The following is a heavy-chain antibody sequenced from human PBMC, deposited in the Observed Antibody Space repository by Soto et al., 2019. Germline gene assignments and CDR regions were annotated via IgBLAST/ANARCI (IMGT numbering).Heavy chain of an antibody. D-gene: IGHD3-10*01. CDR2: INHSGST. J-gene: IGHJ4*02. Sequence: SETLSLTCAVSGGSISSSNWWSWVRQPPGKGLEWIGEINHSGSTNYNPSLKSRVTISVDTSKNQFSLKLSSVTAADTAVYYCARGSSGRWLPFDYWGQGTLVTVSS. CDR1: GGSISSSNW. V-gene: IGHV4-4*02. CDR3: ARGSSGRWLPFDY.